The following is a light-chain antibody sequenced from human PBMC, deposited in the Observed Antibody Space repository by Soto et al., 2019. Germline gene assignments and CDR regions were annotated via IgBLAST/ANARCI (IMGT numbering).Light chain of an antibody. CDR2: GAS. V-gene: IGKV3-15*01. CDR3: QQYNNWPPRT. J-gene: IGKJ1*01. CDR1: QTINNN. Sequence: EIVMTHSPATLSASPGEIATLSCGASQTINNNLAWYQQNPGQAPTLLVYGASTRATGIPARFSGSGSGTEFTLTISSLQSEDFAVYYCQQYNNWPPRTFGQGTKVDIK.